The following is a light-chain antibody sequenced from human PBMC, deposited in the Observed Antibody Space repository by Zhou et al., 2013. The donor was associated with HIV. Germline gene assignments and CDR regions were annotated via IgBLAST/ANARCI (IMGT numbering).Light chain of an antibody. CDR2: GGS. J-gene: IGKJ1*01. CDR1: QSVSSK. CDR3: QQYNKWPPWT. V-gene: IGKV3-15*01. Sequence: EIVMTQSPATLSVSPGERATLSCRASQSVSSKLAWYQQKPGQAPRLLIYGGSIRDTGTPARFSGSGSGTEFTLTISSLQSEDFAVYYCQQYNKWPPWTFGQGTKVEIK.